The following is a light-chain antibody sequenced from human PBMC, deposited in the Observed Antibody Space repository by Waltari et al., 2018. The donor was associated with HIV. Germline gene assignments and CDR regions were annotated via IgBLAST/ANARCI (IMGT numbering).Light chain of an antibody. CDR2: YKSDSDN. Sequence: QAVLTQSSSLSASPGASASLTCTLRSGLSVGQYRISWYQQRPGSPPHYLLRYKSDSDNHQGSGVPSRFSGSRDTSANVGILLIAGLQAEDEADYYCMTWHNGTWVCGGGTRLTVL. J-gene: IGLJ3*02. CDR3: MTWHNGTWV. CDR1: SGLSVGQYR. V-gene: IGLV5-45*02.